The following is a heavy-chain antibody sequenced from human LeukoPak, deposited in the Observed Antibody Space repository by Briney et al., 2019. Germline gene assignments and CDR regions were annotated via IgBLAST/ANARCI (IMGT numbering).Heavy chain of an antibody. CDR3: AKGLRTVVTAPSDY. CDR1: GFTVSSNY. D-gene: IGHD2-21*02. Sequence: TGGSLRLSCAASGFTVSSNYMSWVRQAPGKGLEWVSVIYSGGSTYYADSVKGRFTISRDNVKNSLYLQMNSLRTEDTAFYYCAKGLRTVVTAPSDYWGQGTLVTVSS. J-gene: IGHJ4*02. CDR2: IYSGGST. V-gene: IGHV3-53*05.